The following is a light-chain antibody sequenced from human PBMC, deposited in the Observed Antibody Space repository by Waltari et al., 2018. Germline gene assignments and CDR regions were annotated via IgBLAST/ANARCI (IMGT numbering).Light chain of an antibody. Sequence: QSALTQPRSVSGSPGQSVTISCTGSSSDVGGYNYVSWYQQRPGNAPKLMIYDVTQRPSGVPDRFSGSKSGNTASLTISGLQAEDEADYYCCSYAGSYTWVFGGGTTLTVL. CDR2: DVT. J-gene: IGLJ3*02. V-gene: IGLV2-11*01. CDR3: CSYAGSYTWV. CDR1: SSDVGGYNY.